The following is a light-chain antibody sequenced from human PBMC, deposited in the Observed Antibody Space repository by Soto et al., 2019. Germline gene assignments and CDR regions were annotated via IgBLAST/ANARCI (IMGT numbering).Light chain of an antibody. CDR3: ISYTDRQSYL. V-gene: IGLV2-14*03. CDR2: AVS. Sequence: QSALTQPASVSGSSGQSITISCSGTSSDIGSYNHVAWYQQFPGKSPKLMIYAVSDRPSGVSDRFSGSKSGITASLTISGLQTEDEADYYCISYTDRQSYLFGTGTKVTVL. J-gene: IGLJ1*01. CDR1: SSDIGSYNH.